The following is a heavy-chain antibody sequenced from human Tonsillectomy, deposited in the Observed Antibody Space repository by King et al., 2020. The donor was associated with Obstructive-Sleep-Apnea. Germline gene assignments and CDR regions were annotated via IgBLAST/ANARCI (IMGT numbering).Heavy chain of an antibody. CDR2: ISSSSSTI. D-gene: IGHD1-26*01. V-gene: IGHV3-48*04. Sequence: QLVQSGGGLVQPGGSLRLSCAASGFTFSSNSMNWVRQAPGTGLEWVSYISSSSSTIYYADSVKGRLTISRDNAKNSLYLQMNSLRAEDTAVYYCARDYRFYFDYWGQGALVTVSS. J-gene: IGHJ4*02. CDR1: GFTFSSNS. CDR3: ARDYRFYFDY.